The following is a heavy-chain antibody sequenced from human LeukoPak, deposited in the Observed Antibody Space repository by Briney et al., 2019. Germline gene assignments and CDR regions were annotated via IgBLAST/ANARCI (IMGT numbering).Heavy chain of an antibody. J-gene: IGHJ5*02. CDR1: GFTFASYV. V-gene: IGHV3-23*01. Sequence: GGSLRLSCAASGFTFASYVMSWVRQAPGKGLEWVSTISVSGDSTYYTDSVKGRFTISRDTSKNTLYLQMNSLRAEDTAVYFCARGKYCSSTSCYFMDYWFDPWGQGTLVTVSS. CDR2: ISVSGDST. D-gene: IGHD2-2*01. CDR3: ARGKYCSSTSCYFMDYWFDP.